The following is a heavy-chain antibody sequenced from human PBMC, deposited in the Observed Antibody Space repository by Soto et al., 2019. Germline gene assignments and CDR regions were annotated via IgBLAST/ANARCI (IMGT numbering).Heavy chain of an antibody. D-gene: IGHD1-26*01. CDR3: ASERSAQDFDF. J-gene: IGHJ4*02. CDR1: GGTFSSHG. V-gene: IGHV1-69*06. CDR2: IIPTFGTP. Sequence: QVQLVQSGTVVQRRGSSVKVSCQASGGTFSSHGMAWVRQAPGQGLEWMGGIIPTFGTPTYAPKFQGRVTITADKSTNTAYMELSSLRSDDTGVYYCASERSAQDFDFWCQGTLITVSS.